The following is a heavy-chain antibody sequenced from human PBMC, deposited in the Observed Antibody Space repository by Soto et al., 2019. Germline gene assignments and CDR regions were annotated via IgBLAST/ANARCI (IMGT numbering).Heavy chain of an antibody. J-gene: IGHJ6*03. Sequence: EVQLVESGGGLVKPGGSLRLSCAASGFTFSNAWMSWVRQAPGKRLEWVGRIKSKTDGGTTDYAAPVKGRITISRDDSTHALYRQMNSLKTEYTAVYYCTTGKENYYDYYYMYVWGKGTTVTVSS. CDR2: IKSKTDGGTT. V-gene: IGHV3-15*01. CDR1: GFTFSNAW. CDR3: TTGKENYYDYYYMYV.